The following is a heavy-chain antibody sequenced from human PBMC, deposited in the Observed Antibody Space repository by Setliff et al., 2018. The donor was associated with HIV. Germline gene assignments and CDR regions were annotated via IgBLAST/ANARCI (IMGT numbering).Heavy chain of an antibody. CDR2: IYYSGST. CDR3: ATYGGADSSGYQFDY. D-gene: IGHD3-22*01. J-gene: IGHJ4*02. V-gene: IGHV4-31*03. CDR1: GGSITYGGHY. Sequence: SETLSLTCTVSGGSITYGGHYWSWIRQHPGKGLELIGYIYYSGSTYYNPSLKSRLTISVDTSKNEFSLKLRSVTAADTAVYYCATYGGADSSGYQFDYWGQGTLVTVSS.